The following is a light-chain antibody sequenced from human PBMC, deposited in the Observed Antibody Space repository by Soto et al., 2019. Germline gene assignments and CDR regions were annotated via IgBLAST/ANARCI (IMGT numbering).Light chain of an antibody. Sequence: QSVLTQPASVSGSPGQRVTISCTGSSSNIGGGYYVHWYQQLPGTAPKLLIYGNSNRPSGVPDRFSGSKSGTSASLTITGLQAEDEADYYCHSYESSLTGAVFGGGTKLTVL. V-gene: IGLV1-40*01. CDR2: GNS. CDR1: SSNIGGGYY. J-gene: IGLJ2*01. CDR3: HSYESSLTGAV.